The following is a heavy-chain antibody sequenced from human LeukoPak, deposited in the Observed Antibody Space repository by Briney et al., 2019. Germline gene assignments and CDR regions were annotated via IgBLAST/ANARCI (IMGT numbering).Heavy chain of an antibody. CDR2: MHHSGST. CDR3: ARYGVWDIVVVPAAHFDY. Sequence: PSETLSLTCAVSGYSISSGYYWGWIRQPPGKGLGWIGIMHHSGSTFYNPYLKSRVTISIDTSKNQFSLRLSSVTAADTAVYYCARYGVWDIVVVPAAHFDYWGQGTLVTVSS. D-gene: IGHD2-2*01. J-gene: IGHJ4*02. V-gene: IGHV4-38-2*01. CDR1: GYSISSGYY.